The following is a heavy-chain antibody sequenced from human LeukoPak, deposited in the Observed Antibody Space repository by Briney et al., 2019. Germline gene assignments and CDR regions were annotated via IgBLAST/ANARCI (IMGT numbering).Heavy chain of an antibody. J-gene: IGHJ6*02. V-gene: IGHV3-23*01. D-gene: IGHD1-7*01. CDR2: ISSSGGST. CDR3: AKATGTAGVYYGVDV. Sequence: PGGSLRLSCAASAFTFRSYAMSWVRQAPGKGLEWVSLISSSGGSTYYADSVKGRFTISRDNSKNTLYLQMSSLRAEDTAVYYCAKATGTAGVYYGVDVLGQGTTVTVSS. CDR1: AFTFRSYA.